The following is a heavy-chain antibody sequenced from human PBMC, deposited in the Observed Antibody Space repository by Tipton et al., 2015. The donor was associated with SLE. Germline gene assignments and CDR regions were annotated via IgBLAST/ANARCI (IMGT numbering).Heavy chain of an antibody. CDR1: GGSISSSSYY. D-gene: IGHD3-10*01. V-gene: IGHV4-61*05. Sequence: LRLSCTVSGGSISSSSYYWGWIRQPPGKGLEWIGYIYTSGSTNYNPSLKSRVTISADTSKNQFSLKLSSVTAADTAVYYCASGGYGSGSHYLGGWFDPWGRGTLVTVSS. CDR2: IYTSGST. CDR3: ASGGYGSGSHYLGGWFDP. J-gene: IGHJ5*02.